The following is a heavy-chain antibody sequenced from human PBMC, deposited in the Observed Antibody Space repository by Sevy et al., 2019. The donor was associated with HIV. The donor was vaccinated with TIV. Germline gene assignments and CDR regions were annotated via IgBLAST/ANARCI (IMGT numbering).Heavy chain of an antibody. Sequence: GESLKISCKGSGYSFTSYWISWVRQMPGKGLEWMGRIDPSDSYTNYSPSFQGHVTISADKSISTAYLQWSRLKASDTAMYYCARQPKNLYYYYYYMDVWGKGTTVTVSS. CDR1: GYSFTSYW. CDR3: ARQPKNLYYYYYYMDV. CDR2: IDPSDSYT. J-gene: IGHJ6*03. V-gene: IGHV5-10-1*01.